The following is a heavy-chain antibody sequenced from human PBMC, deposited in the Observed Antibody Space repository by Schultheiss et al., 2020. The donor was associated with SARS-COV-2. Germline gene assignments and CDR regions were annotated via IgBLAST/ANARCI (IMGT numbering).Heavy chain of an antibody. Sequence: GGSLRLSCAASGFTFSSYSMNWVRQAPGKGLEWVSAISGSGGSTYYADSVKGRFTISRDNSKNTLYLQMNSLRAEDTAVYYCAKINHRDYYYGMDVWGQGTTVTVSS. V-gene: IGHV3-23*01. CDR1: GFTFSSYS. D-gene: IGHD1-14*01. CDR2: ISGSGGST. J-gene: IGHJ6*02. CDR3: AKINHRDYYYGMDV.